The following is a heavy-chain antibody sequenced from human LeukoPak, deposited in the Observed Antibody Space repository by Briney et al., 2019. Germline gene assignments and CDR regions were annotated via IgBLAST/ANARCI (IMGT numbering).Heavy chain of an antibody. CDR2: ISWNSGSI. J-gene: IGHJ4*02. Sequence: GGSLRLSCAASGFTFDDYAMHWVRQALGKGLEWVSGISWNSGSIGYADSVKGRFTISRDNAKNSLYLQMNSLRAEDTALYYCAKDSTAMGTYYFDYWGQGTLVTVSS. CDR3: AKDSTAMGTYYFDY. D-gene: IGHD5-18*01. V-gene: IGHV3-9*01. CDR1: GFTFDDYA.